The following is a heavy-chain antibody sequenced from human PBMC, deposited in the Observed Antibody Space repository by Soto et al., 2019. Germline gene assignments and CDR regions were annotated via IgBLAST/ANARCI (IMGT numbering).Heavy chain of an antibody. V-gene: IGHV3-74*01. CDR1: VFPFSPFW. D-gene: IGHD4-4*01. CDR3: ARGSNHFDY. CDR2: INSDGNST. J-gene: IGHJ4*02. Sequence: HPGGSLRLSCAASVFPFSPFWMHWVRQVPGKGPVWVSRINSDGNSTSYADSVKGRFTISRDNAKNTLYLQMNSLRAEDTAVYYCARGSNHFDYWGQGTLVTVSS.